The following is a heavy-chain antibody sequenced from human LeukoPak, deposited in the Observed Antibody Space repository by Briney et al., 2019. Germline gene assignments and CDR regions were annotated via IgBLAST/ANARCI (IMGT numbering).Heavy chain of an antibody. CDR1: GYSFTTYW. D-gene: IGHD6-19*01. Sequence: GESLKISCKGSGYSFTTYWIGWGRPMPGKGVGWRGIIHPGDSDTTYNPSFQGQVTTSADMSISTAYLQWSSLKASDAAMYYCARLVSRGLGVADKLPDYWGKGTLVTVSS. CDR3: ARLVSRGLGVADKLPDY. J-gene: IGHJ4*02. V-gene: IGHV5-51*01. CDR2: IHPGDSDT.